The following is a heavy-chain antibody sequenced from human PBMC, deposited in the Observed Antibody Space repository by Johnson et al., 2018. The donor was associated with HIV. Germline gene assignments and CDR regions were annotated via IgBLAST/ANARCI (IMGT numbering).Heavy chain of an antibody. Sequence: VQLVESGGGVIRPGGSLRLSCAASGFTFDDYGMSWVRQAPGKGLEWVSGINWNGGSTGYADSVEGRLTISRATVKKSLYLHMNSLRAEDTALYYCARVSANGDSSGLVDVFEIWGQGTMVTVSS. CDR2: INWNGGST. D-gene: IGHD3-22*01. CDR1: GFTFDDYG. CDR3: ARVSANGDSSGLVDVFEI. J-gene: IGHJ3*02. V-gene: IGHV3-20*04.